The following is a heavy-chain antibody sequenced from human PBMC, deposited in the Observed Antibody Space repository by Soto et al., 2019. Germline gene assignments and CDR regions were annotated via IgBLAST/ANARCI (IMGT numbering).Heavy chain of an antibody. D-gene: IGHD2-21*01. V-gene: IGHV3-7*03. Sequence: PGGSLRLSCAASGFAFSSYWMTWVRQAPGEGLEWVGNIRQDGSDKYYGDSVKGRFSISRDDSKNTAYLQMNSLKTEDTAVYYCTTGLFFDYWGQGTLVTVS. CDR1: GFAFSSYW. CDR3: TTGLFFDY. J-gene: IGHJ4*02. CDR2: IRQDGSDK.